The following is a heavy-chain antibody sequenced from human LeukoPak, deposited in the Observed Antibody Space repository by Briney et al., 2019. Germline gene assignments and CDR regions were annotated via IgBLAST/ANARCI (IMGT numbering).Heavy chain of an antibody. D-gene: IGHD6-6*01. Sequence: GGSLRLSCAASGFTFSSYNMNWVRQAPGKGLEWVSTITSTSTYIAYADSVKGRCTISRDNADNSLYLQMNSLRDDDTAVYYCAKERPHGMDVWGQGTSVTVSS. V-gene: IGHV3-21*01. CDR3: AKERPHGMDV. CDR2: ITSTSTYI. CDR1: GFTFSSYN. J-gene: IGHJ6*02.